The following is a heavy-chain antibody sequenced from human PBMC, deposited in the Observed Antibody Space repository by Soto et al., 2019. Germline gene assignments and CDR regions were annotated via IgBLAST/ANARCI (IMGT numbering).Heavy chain of an antibody. V-gene: IGHV3-30-3*01. J-gene: IGHJ6*02. Sequence: GGSLRLSCAASGFTFSSYAMHWVRQAPGKGLEWVAVISYDGSNKYYADSVKGRFTISRDNSKNTLYLQMNSLRAEDTAVYYCAREPLECSGGSCYGAITDGMDVWGQGTTVTVSS. CDR3: AREPLECSGGSCYGAITDGMDV. CDR1: GFTFSSYA. D-gene: IGHD2-15*01. CDR2: ISYDGSNK.